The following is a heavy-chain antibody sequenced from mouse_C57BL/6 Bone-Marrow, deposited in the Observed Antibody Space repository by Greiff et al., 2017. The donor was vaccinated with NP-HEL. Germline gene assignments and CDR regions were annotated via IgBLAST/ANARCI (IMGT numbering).Heavy chain of an antibody. V-gene: IGHV1-22*01. Sequence: EVQLVESGPELVKPGASVKMSCKASGYTFTDYNMHWVKQSHGKSLEWIGYINPNNGGTSYNQKFKGKATLTVNKSSSTAYMELRSLTSEDSAVYYCARRGRDLYGNSEGYFDYWGQGTTLTVSS. J-gene: IGHJ2*01. CDR1: GYTFTDYN. CDR2: INPNNGGT. D-gene: IGHD2-1*01. CDR3: ARRGRDLYGNSEGYFDY.